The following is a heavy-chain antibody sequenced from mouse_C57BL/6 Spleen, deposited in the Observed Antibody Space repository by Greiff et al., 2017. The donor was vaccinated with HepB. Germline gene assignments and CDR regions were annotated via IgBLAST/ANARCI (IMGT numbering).Heavy chain of an antibody. CDR3: TRGASAMVTRVFAY. Sequence: VQLHQSGAELVRPGASVTLSCKASGYTFTDYEMHWVKQTPVHGLEWIGAIDPETGGTAYNQKFKGKAILTADKSSSTAYMELCSLTSEDSAVDYCTRGASAMVTRVFAYWGQGTLVTVSA. V-gene: IGHV1-15*01. J-gene: IGHJ3*01. CDR1: GYTFTDYE. CDR2: IDPETGGT. D-gene: IGHD2-2*01.